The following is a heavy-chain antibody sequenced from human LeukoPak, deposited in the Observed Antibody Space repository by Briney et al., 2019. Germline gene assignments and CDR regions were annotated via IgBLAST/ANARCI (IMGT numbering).Heavy chain of an antibody. V-gene: IGHV1-69*06. CDR2: IIPIFGTA. Sequence: ASVKVSCKASGGTFSSYAISWVRQAPGQGLEWMGGIIPIFGTANYAQKFQGRVTITADKSTSTAYMELSSLRSEDTAVYYCARAPITMVRGAHWGPFDYWGQGTLVTVSS. CDR1: GGTFSSYA. D-gene: IGHD3-10*01. J-gene: IGHJ4*02. CDR3: ARAPITMVRGAHWGPFDY.